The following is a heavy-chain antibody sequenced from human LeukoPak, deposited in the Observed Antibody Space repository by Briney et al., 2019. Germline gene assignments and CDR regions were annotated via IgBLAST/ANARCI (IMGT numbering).Heavy chain of an antibody. CDR2: ISYDGSNK. D-gene: IGHD6-19*01. V-gene: IGHV3-30-3*01. Sequence: PGRSLRLSCAASGFSFSSYAMHWVRQAPGKGLEWVAVISYDGSNKYYADSVKGRFTISRDNSKNTLYLQMNSLRAEDTAVYYCARESLSSSGWYEGGDYWGRGTLVTVSS. J-gene: IGHJ4*02. CDR1: GFSFSSYA. CDR3: ARESLSSSGWYEGGDY.